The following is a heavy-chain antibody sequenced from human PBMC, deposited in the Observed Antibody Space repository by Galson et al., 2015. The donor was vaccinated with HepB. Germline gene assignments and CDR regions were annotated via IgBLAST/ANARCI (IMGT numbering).Heavy chain of an antibody. Sequence: SLRLSCAASGFTFITYWMSWVRQAPGKGLEWVANIKQDGSKIYYVDSVKGRFTISRDNAKNSLYLQMDSLRAEDTAVYYCARVPRLDPYYFDFWGQGILVTVSS. CDR2: IKQDGSKI. D-gene: IGHD1-1*01. J-gene: IGHJ4*02. CDR1: GFTFITYW. V-gene: IGHV3-7*01. CDR3: ARVPRLDPYYFDF.